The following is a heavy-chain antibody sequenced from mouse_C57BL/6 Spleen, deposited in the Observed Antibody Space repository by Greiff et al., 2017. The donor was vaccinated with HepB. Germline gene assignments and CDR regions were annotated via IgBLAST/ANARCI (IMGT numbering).Heavy chain of an antibody. D-gene: IGHD2-5*01. Sequence: QVHVKQPGAELVRPGSSVKLSCKASGYTFTSYWLHWVKQRPIQGLEWIGNIDPSDSETHYNQKFKDKATLTVDKSSSTAYMQLSSLTSEDSAVYYCARGKAYYSNYDYAMDYWGQGTSVTVSS. CDR3: ARGKAYYSNYDYAMDY. V-gene: IGHV1-52*01. J-gene: IGHJ4*01. CDR2: IDPSDSET. CDR1: GYTFTSYW.